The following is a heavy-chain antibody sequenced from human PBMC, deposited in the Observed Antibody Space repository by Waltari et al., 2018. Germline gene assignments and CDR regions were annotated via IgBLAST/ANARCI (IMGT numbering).Heavy chain of an antibody. CDR3: ARSVVQGVTQGPFDP. CDR2: INHSGST. D-gene: IGHD3-10*01. Sequence: QVQLQQWGAGLLKPSETLSLTCAVYGGSFSGYYWSWIRPPPGKGLEWIGEINHSGSTNYNPSLKSRVTRSVDTSKNQFSLKLSSVTAADTAVYYCARSVVQGVTQGPFDPWGQGTLVTVSS. J-gene: IGHJ5*02. V-gene: IGHV4-34*01. CDR1: GGSFSGYY.